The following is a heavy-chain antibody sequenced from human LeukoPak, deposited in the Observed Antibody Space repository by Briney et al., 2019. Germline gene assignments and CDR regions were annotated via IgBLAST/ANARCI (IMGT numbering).Heavy chain of an antibody. CDR2: INHSGST. J-gene: IGHJ3*02. CDR1: GGSFSGYY. Sequence: SETLSLTCAVYGGSFSGYYWSWIRQPPGKGLEWIGEINHSGSTNYNPSLKSRVTISVDTSKNQFSLKLSSVTAADTAVYYCAREWGDAFDIWGQGTMVTVSS. V-gene: IGHV4-34*01. D-gene: IGHD1-26*01. CDR3: AREWGDAFDI.